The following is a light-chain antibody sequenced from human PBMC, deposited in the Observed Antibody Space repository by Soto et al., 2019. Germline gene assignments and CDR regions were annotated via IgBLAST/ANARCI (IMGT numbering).Light chain of an antibody. Sequence: EIVLTQSPGTLSLSPGERATLSCRASQSVSSSYLAWYQQKPGQAPRLLIYGVSSRTTGIPDRFSGSGSGTDFTLTISRLEPEDFEVYYCQQYSSSPYTFGQGTKLEIK. CDR3: QQYSSSPYT. CDR2: GVS. CDR1: QSVSSSY. V-gene: IGKV3-20*01. J-gene: IGKJ2*01.